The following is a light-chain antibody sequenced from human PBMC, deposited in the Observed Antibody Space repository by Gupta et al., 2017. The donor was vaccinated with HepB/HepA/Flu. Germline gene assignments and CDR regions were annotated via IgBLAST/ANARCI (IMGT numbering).Light chain of an antibody. CDR2: DVN. J-gene: IGLJ3*02. V-gene: IGLV2-8*01. CDR1: TRDIGTSNH. Sequence: QSALTQTLSACLGLRQAVTISCTGTTRDIGTSNHVAWNQQHPGKPPKVIMYDVNQRPSGVPDRFSGSKSGKKASVTISGLQAEDEADYYCSSHAGNSNWVFGGGTKVTVL. CDR3: SSHAGNSNWV.